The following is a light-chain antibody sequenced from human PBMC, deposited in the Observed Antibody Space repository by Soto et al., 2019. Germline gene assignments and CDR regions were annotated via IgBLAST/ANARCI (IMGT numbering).Light chain of an antibody. CDR3: QSYGSSLSGSVWV. V-gene: IGLV1-40*01. Sequence: QSVLTQPPSVSGAPGQRVTISCTGSSSNIGAGFDVHWYQQLPATAPKLLLYGNHNRPSGVPDRFSGSKSGTSASLAITGLQAEDEADYYCQSYGSSLSGSVWVFGGGTKVTVL. CDR1: SSNIGAGFD. CDR2: GNH. J-gene: IGLJ3*02.